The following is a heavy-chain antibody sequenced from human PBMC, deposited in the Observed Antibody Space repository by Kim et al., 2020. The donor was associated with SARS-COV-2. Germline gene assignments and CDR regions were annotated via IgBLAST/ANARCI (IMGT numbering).Heavy chain of an antibody. CDR2: INPSGGST. CDR3: ARGVRGVIIHYYYGMDV. J-gene: IGHJ6*02. CDR1: GYTFTSYY. D-gene: IGHD3-10*01. Sequence: ASVKVSCKASGYTFTSYYMHWVRQAPGQGLEWMGIINPSGGSTSYAQKFQGRVTMTRDTSTSTVYMELSSLRSEDTAVYYCARGVRGVIIHYYYGMDVWGQGPTVTVS. V-gene: IGHV1-46*01.